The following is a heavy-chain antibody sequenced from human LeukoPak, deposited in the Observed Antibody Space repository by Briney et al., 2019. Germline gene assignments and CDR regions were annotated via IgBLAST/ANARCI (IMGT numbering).Heavy chain of an antibody. CDR3: ARGLGDTIFGVVISQWFDP. J-gene: IGHJ5*02. V-gene: IGHV1-8*03. CDR1: GYTFTRYD. D-gene: IGHD3-3*01. Sequence: ASVKVSCKASGYTFTRYDINWVRQAPGQGLEWMGWMNPNTGNTVYAQKLQGRVTFTRNTSITTAYMELSSLRSEDTAVYYCARGLGDTIFGVVISQWFDPWGQGTLVTVSS. CDR2: MNPNTGNT.